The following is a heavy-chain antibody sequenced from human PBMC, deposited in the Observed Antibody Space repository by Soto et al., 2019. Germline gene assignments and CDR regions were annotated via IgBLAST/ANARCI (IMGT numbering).Heavy chain of an antibody. Sequence: QVQLVQSGAEVKKPGSSVKVSCRASGGTFASYAISWVRQAPGQGLEWMGGIIPIFGTANYAQKFQGRVTITADESTSTAYMELSSLRSEDTAVYYCARDAVPGYGDYHLDYWGEGTLVTVSS. J-gene: IGHJ4*02. CDR1: GGTFASYA. V-gene: IGHV1-69*12. CDR2: IIPIFGTA. D-gene: IGHD4-17*01. CDR3: ARDAVPGYGDYHLDY.